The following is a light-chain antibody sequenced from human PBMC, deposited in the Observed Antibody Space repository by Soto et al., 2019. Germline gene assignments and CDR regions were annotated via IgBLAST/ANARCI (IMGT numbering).Light chain of an antibody. V-gene: IGKV3-20*01. Sequence: EIVMTQSPGTLSLSPGERATLSCRVRQSVSGSCLAWFQQKPGQAPRLLIYDASTRATGVPGRFSGSASGTDFSLTISRLDPEDFAVYYCQHYGSSPWTFGQGTKVEIK. CDR3: QHYGSSPWT. J-gene: IGKJ1*01. CDR2: DAS. CDR1: QSVSGSC.